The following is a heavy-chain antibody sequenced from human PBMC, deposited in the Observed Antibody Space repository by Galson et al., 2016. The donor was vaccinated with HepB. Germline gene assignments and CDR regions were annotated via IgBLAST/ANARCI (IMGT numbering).Heavy chain of an antibody. J-gene: IGHJ4*02. CDR3: ARGGGSPYHDREFDN. CDR1: GVSVSSYY. CDR2: VYYRGST. V-gene: IGHV4-59*02. Sequence: ETLSLTCTVSGVSVSSYYWSWIRQPPGKGLEWIANVYYRGSTIYNPSLNSRVTISVDTSMNQFSLELVSVSAADTAVYYCARGGGSPYHDREFDNWGQGTLVTVSS. D-gene: IGHD1-26*01.